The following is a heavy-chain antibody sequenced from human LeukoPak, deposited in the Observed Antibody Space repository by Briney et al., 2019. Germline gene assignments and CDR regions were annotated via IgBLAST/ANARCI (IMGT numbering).Heavy chain of an antibody. V-gene: IGHV1-69*02. Sequence: VASVKVSCKASGGTFSSYTISWVRQAPGQGLEWMGRIIPILGIANYAQKFQGRVTITADKSTSTAYMELSSLRSEDTAVYYCARKVEYCSSTSCYLDYWGQGTLVTVSS. J-gene: IGHJ4*02. CDR1: GGTFSSYT. D-gene: IGHD2-2*01. CDR3: ARKVEYCSSTSCYLDY. CDR2: IIPILGIA.